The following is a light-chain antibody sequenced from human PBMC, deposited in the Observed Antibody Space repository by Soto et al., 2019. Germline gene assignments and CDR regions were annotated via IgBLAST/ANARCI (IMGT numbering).Light chain of an antibody. CDR2: DAS. CDR3: QQYYSYPRT. V-gene: IGKV1-5*01. CDR1: QSIATY. Sequence: DIQVTQSPSTLSASVGDRVTITCRASQSIATYLTWYQQKPGKAPKLLIYDASSLKSGVPSRFSGSGSGTEFTLTISSLQPDDFATYYRQQYYSYPRTFGQGTKVDIK. J-gene: IGKJ1*01.